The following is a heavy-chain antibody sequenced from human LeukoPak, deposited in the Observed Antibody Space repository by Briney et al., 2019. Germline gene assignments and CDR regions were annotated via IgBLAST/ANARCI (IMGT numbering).Heavy chain of an antibody. J-gene: IGHJ3*02. CDR2: IYSSGTT. CDR1: GDSISSHSYY. Sequence: SETLSLTCTVSGDSISSHSYYRSWIRQPAGKGLEWIGLIYSSGTTKYNSSLKSRVTISVDTSKNQFSLKLSSVTAADTAVYFCARGPYSYDSSGAFDIWGQGTMVTVSS. D-gene: IGHD3-22*01. CDR3: ARGPYSYDSSGAFDI. V-gene: IGHV4-61*02.